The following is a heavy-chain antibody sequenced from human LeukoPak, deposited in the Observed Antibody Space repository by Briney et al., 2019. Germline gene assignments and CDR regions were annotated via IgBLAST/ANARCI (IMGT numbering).Heavy chain of an antibody. V-gene: IGHV4-59*08. CDR3: ARAIETDVDGDWFDP. D-gene: IGHD1-14*01. Sequence: PSETLSLTCTVSGGSISSYYWSWIRQPPGKGLEWIGYIYYSGSTYYNPSLKSRVTISVDTSKNQFSLKLSSVTAADTAVYYCARAIETDVDGDWFDPWGQGTLVTVSS. CDR2: IYYSGST. J-gene: IGHJ5*02. CDR1: GGSISSYY.